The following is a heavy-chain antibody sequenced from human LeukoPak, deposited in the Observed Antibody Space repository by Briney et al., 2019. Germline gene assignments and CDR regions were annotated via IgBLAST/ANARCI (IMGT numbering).Heavy chain of an antibody. V-gene: IGHV3-23*01. CDR3: AKWGDYDVLTGYYVSDF. J-gene: IGHJ4*02. D-gene: IGHD3-9*01. Sequence: GSLRLSCAASGFIFSNYAMYWVRQAPGKGLEWVSAISGHSDNTYYADSVKGRFTLSRDSSKNTLYLQMNSLRADDTAVYYCAKWGDYDVLTGYYVSDFWGQGTLVTVSS. CDR2: ISGHSDNT. CDR1: GFIFSNYA.